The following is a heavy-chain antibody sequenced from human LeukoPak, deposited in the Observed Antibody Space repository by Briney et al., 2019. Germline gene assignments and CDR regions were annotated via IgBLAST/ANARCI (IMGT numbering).Heavy chain of an antibody. CDR2: ISSNGGST. CDR1: GFTFSSYA. J-gene: IGHJ4*02. Sequence: GGSLRLSCSASGFTFSSYAMRWVRQAPGKGLEYVSTISSNGGSTYYADSVKGRFTISRDNSKNTLYLQMSSLRAEDTAVYYCVKDPTPYSSSPNGNWGQGTLVTVSS. V-gene: IGHV3-64D*06. D-gene: IGHD6-13*01. CDR3: VKDPTPYSSSPNGN.